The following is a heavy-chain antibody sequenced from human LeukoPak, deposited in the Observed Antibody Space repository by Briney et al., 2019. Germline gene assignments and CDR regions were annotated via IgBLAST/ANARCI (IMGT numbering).Heavy chain of an antibody. Sequence: GESLKISCKGSGYSFTSYWIGWVRQMPGKGLEWMGIIYPGDSDTRYSPSFQGQVTFSADKSISTAYLQWSSLKASDTAFYYCARQVYCSGDSCYSGHYYYMDVWGKGTAVTVSS. CDR1: GYSFTSYW. CDR3: ARQVYCSGDSCYSGHYYYMDV. D-gene: IGHD2-15*01. CDR2: IYPGDSDT. V-gene: IGHV5-51*01. J-gene: IGHJ6*03.